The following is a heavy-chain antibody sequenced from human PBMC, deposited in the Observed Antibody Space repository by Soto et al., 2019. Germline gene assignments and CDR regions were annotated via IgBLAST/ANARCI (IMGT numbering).Heavy chain of an antibody. J-gene: IGHJ3*02. V-gene: IGHV1-8*01. CDR3: AREVTYYYDSSGYYPGAFDI. Sequence: GGSVKVSCKASGYTFTSYDINWVRQATGQGLEWMGWMNPNSGNTGYAEKFQGRVTMTRNTSISTAYMELSSLRSEDTAVYYCAREVTYYYDSSGYYPGAFDIWGQGTMVTVSS. CDR1: GYTFTSYD. CDR2: MNPNSGNT. D-gene: IGHD3-22*01.